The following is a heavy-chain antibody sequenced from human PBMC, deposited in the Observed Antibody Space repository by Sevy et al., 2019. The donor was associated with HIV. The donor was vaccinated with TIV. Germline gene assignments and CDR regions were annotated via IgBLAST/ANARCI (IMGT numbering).Heavy chain of an antibody. CDR2: IWYDGTNK. Sequence: GESLKISCAAFGFTFSSYGMHWVRQAPGKGLEWVALIWYDGTNKYYADSVKGRFTISRDNSKNTLYLQMNSLRAEDTAVYYCASGAYYYASRSQNFDYWGPGTLVTVSS. CDR3: ASGAYYYASRSQNFDY. J-gene: IGHJ4*02. CDR1: GFTFSSYG. V-gene: IGHV3-33*01. D-gene: IGHD3-10*01.